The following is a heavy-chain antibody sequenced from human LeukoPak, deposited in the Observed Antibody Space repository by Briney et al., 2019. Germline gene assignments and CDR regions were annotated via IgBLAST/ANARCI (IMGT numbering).Heavy chain of an antibody. Sequence: GGSLRLSCAASGFTFSNYEMNWIRQAPGKGLEWISYISNSGNTKYYADSVKGRFTISRDNANNSVYLQMNNLRAEDTAVYYCARSKDILTGYCFDYWGQGTLVTVSS. J-gene: IGHJ4*02. CDR3: ARSKDILTGYCFDY. V-gene: IGHV3-48*03. CDR1: GFTFSNYE. CDR2: ISNSGNTK. D-gene: IGHD3-9*01.